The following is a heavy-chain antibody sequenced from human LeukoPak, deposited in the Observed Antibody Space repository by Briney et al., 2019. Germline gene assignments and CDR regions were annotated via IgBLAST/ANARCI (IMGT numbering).Heavy chain of an antibody. D-gene: IGHD2/OR15-2a*01. CDR2: ISYSGSP. V-gene: IGHV4-59*08. CDR1: GGSINSYY. Sequence: PSETLSLTCTVSGGSINSYYWTWIRQPPGKGLEWIGYISYSGSPNYKASLMSRITMSVDMSKNHISLRLTSVTAADTAVYYCVGHQGSSTYDYWGQGILVTVSS. CDR3: VGHQGSSTYDY. J-gene: IGHJ4*02.